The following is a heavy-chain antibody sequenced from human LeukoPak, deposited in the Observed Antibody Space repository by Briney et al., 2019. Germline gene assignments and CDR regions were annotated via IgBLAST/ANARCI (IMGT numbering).Heavy chain of an antibody. CDR2: IYYSGST. Sequence: SETLSLTCTGSGGSISSGDYYWSWIRQPPGKGLEWIGYIYYSGSTYYNPSLKSRVTISVDTSKNQFSLKLSSVTAEDTAVYYCDRASYDSSGSYFDYWGQGTLVTVSS. V-gene: IGHV4-30-4*01. J-gene: IGHJ4*02. CDR1: GGSISSGDYY. CDR3: DRASYDSSGSYFDY. D-gene: IGHD3-22*01.